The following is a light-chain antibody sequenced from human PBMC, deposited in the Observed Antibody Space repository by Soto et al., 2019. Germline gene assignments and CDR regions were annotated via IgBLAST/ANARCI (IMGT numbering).Light chain of an antibody. CDR2: AAS. V-gene: IGKV1-12*01. J-gene: IGKJ2*01. CDR3: QQANSFPYT. Sequence: DIQMPQAPSSVSASVGDRVTITCRASQGISSWLAWYQHKPGKDPKLLIYAASSLQSGVPSRFSGSGSGTDFTLTISSLQPEDFATYYCQQANSFPYTFGQGTKVEIK. CDR1: QGISSW.